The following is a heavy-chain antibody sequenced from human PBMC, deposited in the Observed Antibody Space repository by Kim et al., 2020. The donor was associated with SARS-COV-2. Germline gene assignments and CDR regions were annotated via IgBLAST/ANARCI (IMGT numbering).Heavy chain of an antibody. J-gene: IGHJ4*02. CDR3: AKDGQLAHPSWLWVSGGFDY. D-gene: IGHD6-6*01. CDR1: GFTFSSYA. Sequence: GGSLRLSCAASGFTFSSYAMSWVRQAPGKGLEWVSAISGSGGSTYYADSVKGRFTISRDNSKNTLYLQMNSLRAEDTAVYYCAKDGQLAHPSWLWVSGGFDYWGQGTLVTVSS. V-gene: IGHV3-23*01. CDR2: ISGSGGST.